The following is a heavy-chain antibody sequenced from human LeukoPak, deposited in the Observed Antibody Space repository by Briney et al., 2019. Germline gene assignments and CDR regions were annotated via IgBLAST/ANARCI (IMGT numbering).Heavy chain of an antibody. J-gene: IGHJ4*02. V-gene: IGHV3-23*01. D-gene: IGHD3-16*01. CDR2: ISGSGGST. CDR1: GFTFSSYA. Sequence: GGSLRLSCAASGFTFSSYAMSWVRQAPGKGQEWVSAISGSGGSTYYADSVKGRFTISRDNSKNTLYLQMNSLRAEDTAVYYCAKRAVLRGPTTGEFYFDYWGQGTLVTVSS. CDR3: AKRAVLRGPTTGEFYFDY.